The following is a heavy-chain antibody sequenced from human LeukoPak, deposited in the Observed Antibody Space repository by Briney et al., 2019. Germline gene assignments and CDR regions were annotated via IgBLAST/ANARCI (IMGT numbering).Heavy chain of an antibody. J-gene: IGHJ3*02. CDR2: IYTRGST. D-gene: IGHD2-2*01. V-gene: IGHV4-4*07. CDR3: ARMPPPHDAFDI. Sequence: PSETLSLTCTVSGGSISSYYWSWIRQPAGKGLEWIGRIYTRGSTNYNPSLKSRVTMSVDASKNQFSLKLSSVTAADTAVYYCARMPPPHDAFDIWGQGTMVTVSS. CDR1: GGSISSYY.